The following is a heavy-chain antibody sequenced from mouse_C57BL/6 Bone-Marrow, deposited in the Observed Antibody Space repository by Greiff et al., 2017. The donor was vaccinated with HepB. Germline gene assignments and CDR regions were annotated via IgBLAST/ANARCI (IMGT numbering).Heavy chain of an antibody. CDR3: ARDWDYGYDFDY. Sequence: VQLQQSGPELVKPGASVKISCKASGYSFTGYYMNWVKQSPEKSLEWIGEINPSTGGTTYNQKFKAKATLTVDKSSSTAYMQLKSLTSEDSAVYYCARDWDYGYDFDYWGQGTTLTVSS. J-gene: IGHJ2*01. CDR2: INPSTGGT. CDR1: GYSFTGYY. D-gene: IGHD2-2*01. V-gene: IGHV1-42*01.